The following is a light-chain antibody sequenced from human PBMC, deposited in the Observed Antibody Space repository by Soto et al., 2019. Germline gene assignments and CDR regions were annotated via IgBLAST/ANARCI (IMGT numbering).Light chain of an antibody. CDR3: HQRSDWPLT. CDR2: DAF. CDR1: QSVSSY. Sequence: EIVLTQSPATLSLSPGERATLSCRASQSVSSYLAWYQQKPGQAPRLLIYDAFNRATGIPARFSGSGSGTDVTLTISSLEHEDFAVYYCHQRSDWPLTFGGGTKVEIK. J-gene: IGKJ4*01. V-gene: IGKV3-11*01.